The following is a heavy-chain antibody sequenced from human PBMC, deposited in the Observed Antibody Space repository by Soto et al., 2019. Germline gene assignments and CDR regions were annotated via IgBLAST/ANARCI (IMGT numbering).Heavy chain of an antibody. Sequence: GGSLGLSCAASGFTSSDYYMSWVRQAPGKGLEWVSYISSSSSYTNYADSVKGRFTISRDNAKNSLYLQMNSLRAEDTAVYYCASAVVAATFFYWGQGTLVTVSS. CDR2: ISSSSSYT. CDR1: GFTSSDYY. CDR3: ASAVVAATFFY. D-gene: IGHD2-15*01. V-gene: IGHV3-11*06. J-gene: IGHJ4*02.